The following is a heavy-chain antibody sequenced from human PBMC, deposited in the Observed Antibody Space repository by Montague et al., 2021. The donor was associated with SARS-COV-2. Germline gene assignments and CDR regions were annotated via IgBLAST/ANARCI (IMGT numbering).Heavy chain of an antibody. CDR3: ARPRPGSPNSWFDT. J-gene: IGHJ5*02. CDR2: SYYNGIT. Sequence: SETLSLTCSVSGGPFSSTSFYWGWIRQSPGKGLEWVANSYYNGITYYNPSLKSRVTLSVDPSTNQFFLKLTSVTAADTAVYYCARPRPGSPNSWFDTWGQGILVTVSS. CDR1: GGPFSSTSFY. V-gene: IGHV4-39*01. D-gene: IGHD6-6*01.